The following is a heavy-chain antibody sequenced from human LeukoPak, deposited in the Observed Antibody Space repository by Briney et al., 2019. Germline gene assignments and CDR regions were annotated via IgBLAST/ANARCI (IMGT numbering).Heavy chain of an antibody. J-gene: IGHJ3*02. CDR1: GYSFPNYW. CDR3: ASEGSQPDAAFDI. Sequence: PGESLKISCKGSGYSFPNYWIGWVRQMPGKGLERMGIIYPANSDTRYSPSFQGQVTISADKSISTAYLQWSSLKASDTAMYYCASEGSQPDAAFDIWGQGTMVTVSS. CDR2: IYPANSDT. V-gene: IGHV5-51*01.